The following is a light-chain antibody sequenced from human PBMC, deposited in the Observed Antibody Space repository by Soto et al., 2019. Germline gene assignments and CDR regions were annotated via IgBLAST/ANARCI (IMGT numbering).Light chain of an antibody. V-gene: IGKV2-28*01. CDR1: QSLLHSNGYNY. J-gene: IGKJ1*01. Sequence: EMVMTQSPLSLPVTPGEPASISCRSSQSLLHSNGYNYLNWFLQKPGQSPQLLIYLGSNRASGVPDRFRGSGSGTDFTLKISRVEAEDVGVYYCMQVLQTPPTFGPGTKVEIK. CDR2: LGS. CDR3: MQVLQTPPT.